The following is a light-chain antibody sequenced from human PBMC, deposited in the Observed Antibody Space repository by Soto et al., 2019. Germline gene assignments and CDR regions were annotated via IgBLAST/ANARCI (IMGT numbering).Light chain of an antibody. CDR3: QQYDRSPWT. CDR1: QSVSSTY. V-gene: IGKV3-20*01. CDR2: AAS. J-gene: IGKJ1*01. Sequence: EIVLTQSPGTLSLSPGERATLSCRASQSVSSTYLAWYQQAPGQAPRLLIYAASRRATSIPDRFSGSGSGTDFTLTISRLEPEDFAVYYCQQYDRSPWTFGQGTKVEIK.